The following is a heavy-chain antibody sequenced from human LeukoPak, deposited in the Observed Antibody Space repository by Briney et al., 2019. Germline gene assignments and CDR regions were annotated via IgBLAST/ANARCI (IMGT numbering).Heavy chain of an antibody. V-gene: IGHV3-23*01. CDR2: ISGSGGST. CDR3: AKHTSYYYYYMDV. Sequence: GSLRLSCAASGFTFSSYAMSWVRQAPGRGLEWVSTISGSGGSTYYADSVKGQFTISRDNSKNTLYLQMNSLRAADTAVYHCAKHTSYYYYYMDVWGKGTTVTVSS. D-gene: IGHD3-3*01. CDR1: GFTFSSYA. J-gene: IGHJ6*03.